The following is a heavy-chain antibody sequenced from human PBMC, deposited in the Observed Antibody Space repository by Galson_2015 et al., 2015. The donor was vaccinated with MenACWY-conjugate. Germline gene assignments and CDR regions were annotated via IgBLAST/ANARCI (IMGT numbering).Heavy chain of an antibody. J-gene: IGHJ3*02. V-gene: IGHV3-7*03. D-gene: IGHD3-22*01. CDR1: GFTFSSYW. Sequence: SPRLSCAGSGFTFSSYWMTWVRQAPGKGLEWVANIKKDGSGENYVDSVKGRFTISRDNARNLLYLEMNSLTAADTAVYYCAGDTTHQDDRAYDDALDIWGQGTMVTVSS. CDR2: IKKDGSGE. CDR3: AGDTTHQDDRAYDDALDI.